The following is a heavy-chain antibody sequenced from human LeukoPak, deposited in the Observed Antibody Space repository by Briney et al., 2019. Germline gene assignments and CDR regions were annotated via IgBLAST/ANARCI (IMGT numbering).Heavy chain of an antibody. CDR2: ISAYNGNT. Sequence: ASVKVSCKASGYTFTSYGISWVRQAPGQGLEWMGWISAYNGNTNYAQKLQGRVTMTTDTSTSTACMELRSLRSDDTAVYYCAVNYGDFDYWGQGTLVTVSS. CDR1: GYTFTSYG. J-gene: IGHJ4*02. D-gene: IGHD3-16*01. CDR3: AVNYGDFDY. V-gene: IGHV1-18*01.